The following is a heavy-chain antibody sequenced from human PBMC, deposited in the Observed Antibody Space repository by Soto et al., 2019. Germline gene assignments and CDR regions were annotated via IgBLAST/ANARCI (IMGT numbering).Heavy chain of an antibody. CDR3: ARDGVQLWPRYYFDY. CDR2: INPNGGST. V-gene: IGHV1-46*01. Sequence: VQLVQSGAEVKKPGASVQVSCKTSGYSFSNYSMHWVRQVPGQGLEWMGKINPNGGSTSLAQKFKEAVTLTRDTSTHTVYLELSSLTSEDTAVYYSARDGVQLWPRYYFDYWGQGTLVSVSS. D-gene: IGHD1-1*01. CDR1: GYSFSNYS. J-gene: IGHJ4*02.